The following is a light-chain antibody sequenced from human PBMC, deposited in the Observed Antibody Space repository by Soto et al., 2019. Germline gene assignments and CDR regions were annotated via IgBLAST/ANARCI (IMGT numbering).Light chain of an antibody. J-gene: IGLJ1*01. Sequence: QSVLTQPASVSGSPGQSITISCTGTSSDVGRYNYVSWYQHHPGKAPKLMIYEVSNRPSEISNRFSGSKSGNTASLTISGPQSGYEGIYFNRAYTTIRVNVSGTGSK. CDR1: SSDVGRYNY. V-gene: IGLV2-14*01. CDR3: RAYTTIRVNV. CDR2: EVS.